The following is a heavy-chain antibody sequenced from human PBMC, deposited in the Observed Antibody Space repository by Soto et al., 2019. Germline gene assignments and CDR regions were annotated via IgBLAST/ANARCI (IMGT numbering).Heavy chain of an antibody. V-gene: IGHV4-30-4*01. J-gene: IGHJ3*02. D-gene: IGHD6-6*01. CDR1: GGSISSGDYY. CDR2: IYYSGST. Sequence: SETLSLTCTVSGGSISSGDYYWSWIRQPPGKGLEWIGYIYYSGSTYYNPSLKSRVTISVDTSKNQFSLKLSSVTAADTAVYYCARDVNSSSDAFDIWGQGTMVTVPS. CDR3: ARDVNSSSDAFDI.